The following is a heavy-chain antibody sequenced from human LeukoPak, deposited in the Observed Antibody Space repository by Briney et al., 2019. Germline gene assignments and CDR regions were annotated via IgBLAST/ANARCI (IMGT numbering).Heavy chain of an antibody. V-gene: IGHV4-59*01. CDR1: GGSISSYY. CDR2: IYYSGST. D-gene: IGHD6-6*01. J-gene: IGHJ4*02. CDR3: ARGQREYSSSSRYFDY. Sequence: SETLSLTCTVSGGSISSYYRSWIRQPPGKGLEWIGYIYYSGSTNYNPSLKSRVTISVDTSKNQFSLKLSSVTAADTAVYYCARGQREYSSSSRYFDYWGQGTLVTVSS.